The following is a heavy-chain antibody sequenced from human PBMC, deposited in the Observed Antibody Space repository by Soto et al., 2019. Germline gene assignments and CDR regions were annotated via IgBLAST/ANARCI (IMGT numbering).Heavy chain of an antibody. CDR2: ISTTGADT. J-gene: IGHJ3*02. CDR3: EKGRMIVDPLGLDI. V-gene: IGHV3-23*01. Sequence: EVLLLESGGGVVQPGGSLRLSCAVSGFTFRNYGMSWVRQAPGKGLEWVSSISTTGADTYYADSVKGRFTISRDNSKNALKLQMNSLRADDTAVYYCEKGRMIVDPLGLDIWGQGTLVTVSS. D-gene: IGHD3-22*01. CDR1: GFTFRNYG.